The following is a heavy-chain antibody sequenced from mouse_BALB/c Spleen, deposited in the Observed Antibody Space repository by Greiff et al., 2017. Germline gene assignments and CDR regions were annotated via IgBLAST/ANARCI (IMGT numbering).Heavy chain of an antibody. CDR3: TRDGSSSEFAY. V-gene: IGHV1-15*01. D-gene: IGHD1-1*01. J-gene: IGHJ3*01. Sequence: QVQLQQSGAELVRPGASVTLSCKASGYTFTDYEMHWVKQTPVHGLEWIGAIDPETGGTAYNQKFKGKATLTADKSSSTAYMELRSLTSEDSAVYYCTRDGSSSEFAYWGQGTLVTVSA. CDR1: GYTFTDYE. CDR2: IDPETGGT.